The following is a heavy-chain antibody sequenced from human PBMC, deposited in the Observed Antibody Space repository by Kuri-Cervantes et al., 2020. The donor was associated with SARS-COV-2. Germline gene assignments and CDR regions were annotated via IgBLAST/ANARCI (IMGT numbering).Heavy chain of an antibody. CDR2: IYYSGGT. V-gene: IGHV4-59*01. Sequence: SETLSLTCTVSGGSISSYYWSWIRQPPGKGLEWIGYIYYSGGTNYNPSLKSRVTISVDTSKNQFSLKLSSVTAADTAVYYCARENWNYFDYWGQGTLVTVSS. CDR3: ARENWNYFDY. J-gene: IGHJ4*02. CDR1: GGSISSYY. D-gene: IGHD1-1*01.